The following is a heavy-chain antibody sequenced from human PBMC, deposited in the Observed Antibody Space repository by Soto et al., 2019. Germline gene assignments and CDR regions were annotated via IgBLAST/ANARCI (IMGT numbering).Heavy chain of an antibody. D-gene: IGHD6-25*01. CDR2: ISGSGGST. CDR1: GFTFSSYA. V-gene: IGHV3-23*01. Sequence: EVQLLESGGGLVQPGGSLRLSCAASGFTFSSYAMSWVRQAPGKGLEWVSAISGSGGSTYYADSVKGRFTISRDNSKYRLDLHMNSLRAEDTAVYYCAKDPGAHSSGGWFGYWGQGTLVTVSS. J-gene: IGHJ4*02. CDR3: AKDPGAHSSGGWFGY.